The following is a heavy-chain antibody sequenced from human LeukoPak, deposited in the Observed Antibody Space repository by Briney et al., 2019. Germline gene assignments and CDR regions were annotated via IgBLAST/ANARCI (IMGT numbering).Heavy chain of an antibody. J-gene: IGHJ4*02. V-gene: IGHV1-2*02. Sequence: ASVKVSCKTSGYSENFYGITWVRQVAGQGLEWMGWINPNSGGTNYAQKFQGRVTMTRDTSISTAYMELSRLRSDDTAVYYCARFDSLYGSGSYSFDYWGQGTLVTVSS. D-gene: IGHD3-10*01. CDR1: GYSENFYG. CDR2: INPNSGGT. CDR3: ARFDSLYGSGSYSFDY.